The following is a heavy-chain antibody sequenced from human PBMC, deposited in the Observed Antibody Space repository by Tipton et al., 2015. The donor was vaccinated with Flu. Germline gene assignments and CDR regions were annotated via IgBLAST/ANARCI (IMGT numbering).Heavy chain of an antibody. CDR3: GSWARPSTAAVGPPFTLDY. Sequence: QVQLVQSGGGVVQPGRSLRLSCAASGFTFSSYAMHWVRQAPGKGLEWVAVISYDGNNKYYADSVKGRFTISRDNSKNTLYLQTNSLRPEDTAVYYCGSWARPSTAAVGPPFTLDYWGQGTLVTVSS. D-gene: IGHD6-13*01. V-gene: IGHV3-30*04. CDR1: GFTFSSYA. J-gene: IGHJ4*02. CDR2: ISYDGNNK.